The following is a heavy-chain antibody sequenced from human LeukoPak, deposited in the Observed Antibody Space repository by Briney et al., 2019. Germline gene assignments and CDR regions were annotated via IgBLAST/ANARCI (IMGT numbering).Heavy chain of an antibody. V-gene: IGHV4-4*07. Sequence: SETLSLTCTVSGGSVSNYYWSWIRQSAGKGLEWIGRISISDGTNFNPSLKSRVSMSVDASRNQFSLKLTSVVAADTAVYYCARLRRHSSDWYADDYWGQGTLVTVSS. J-gene: IGHJ4*02. CDR3: ARLRRHSSDWYADDY. CDR2: ISISDGT. D-gene: IGHD6-19*01. CDR1: GGSVSNYY.